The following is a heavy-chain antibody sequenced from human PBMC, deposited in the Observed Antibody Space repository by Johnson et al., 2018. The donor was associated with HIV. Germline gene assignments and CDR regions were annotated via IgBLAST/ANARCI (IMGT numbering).Heavy chain of an antibody. V-gene: IGHV3-30*02. CDR1: GFIFRNYG. J-gene: IGHJ3*01. CDR2: IRFDGSNK. Sequence: QVQLVESGGGVVQPGRSLRLSCAPSGFIFRNYGMHWVRQAPGNGLEWVAFIRFDGSNKYYADSVKGRFTISRDNSKNTLYLQMDSLRAEDMAVYYCTIPYYYDRGGYKWGQGTMVTVSS. CDR3: TIPYYYDRGGYK. D-gene: IGHD3-22*01.